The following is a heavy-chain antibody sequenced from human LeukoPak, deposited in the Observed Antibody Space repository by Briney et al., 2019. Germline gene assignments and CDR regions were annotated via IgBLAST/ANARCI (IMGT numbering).Heavy chain of an antibody. Sequence: SETLSLTCAVYGGSFSGYYWSWIRQPPGKGLEWIGEINHSGSTNYNPSLKSRVTISVDTSKNQFSLKLSSVTAADTAVYYRARGDDSSGYYSDWGQGTLVTVSS. CDR3: ARGDDSSGYYSD. CDR1: GGSFSGYY. D-gene: IGHD3-22*01. J-gene: IGHJ4*01. CDR2: INHSGST. V-gene: IGHV4-34*01.